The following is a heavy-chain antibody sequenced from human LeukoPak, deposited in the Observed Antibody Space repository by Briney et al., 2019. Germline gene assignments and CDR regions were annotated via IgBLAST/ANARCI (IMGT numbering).Heavy chain of an antibody. CDR3: ARLVYCDFWSGPYY. CDR2: IYYSGNS. V-gene: IGHV4-39*01. D-gene: IGHD3-3*01. CDR1: GDSITTNSYW. J-gene: IGHJ4*02. Sequence: SETLFLTCSVSGDSITTNSYWWGWIRQSPGKGLEWIGSIYYSGNSYYNQSLKSRATISPDTSKNQYSLRVTSVTAADTAVYYCARLVYCDFWSGPYYWGPEAPCSVSS.